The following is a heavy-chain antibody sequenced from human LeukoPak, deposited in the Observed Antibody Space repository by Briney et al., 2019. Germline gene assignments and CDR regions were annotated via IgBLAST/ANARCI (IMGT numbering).Heavy chain of an antibody. CDR2: INPNSGGT. V-gene: IGHV1-2*06. CDR3: ARPLTTSGWYFDL. CDR1: GYTFTGYY. J-gene: IGHJ2*01. Sequence: GASVKVSCKASGYTFTGYYMHWVRQAPGQGLEWMGRINPNSGGTNYAQKFQGRVTMTRDTSISTAYMELSSLKSDDTAVYYCARPLTTSGWYFDLWGRGTLVTVSS. D-gene: IGHD1-14*01.